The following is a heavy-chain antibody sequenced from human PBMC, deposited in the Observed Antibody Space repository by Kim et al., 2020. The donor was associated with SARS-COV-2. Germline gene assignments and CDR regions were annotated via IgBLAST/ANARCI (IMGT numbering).Heavy chain of an antibody. CDR3: ARDSSESITMVRGVMEN. CDR1: GFTFSSYA. J-gene: IGHJ4*02. CDR2: ISYDGSNK. D-gene: IGHD3-10*01. Sequence: GGSLRLSCAASGFTFSSYAMHWVRQAPGKGLEWVAVISYDGSNKYYADSVKGRFTISRDNSKNTLYLQMNSLRAEDTAVYYCARDSSESITMVRGVMENWDQGTLVTVSS. V-gene: IGHV3-30-3*01.